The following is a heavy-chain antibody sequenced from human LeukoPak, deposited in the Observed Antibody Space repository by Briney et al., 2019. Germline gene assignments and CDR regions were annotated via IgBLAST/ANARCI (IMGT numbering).Heavy chain of an antibody. CDR2: IYYSGST. CDR3: ASGSIAARRVPFAY. D-gene: IGHD6-6*01. V-gene: IGHV4-39*01. Sequence: SDTLSLTCTASGGSISSSSYYWGWIRQPPGKGLEWIGSIYYSGSTYYNPSLKSRVTISVHTSKNQFPLKLSSVTAADTAVYYCASGSIAARRVPFAYWGQGTLVTVSA. CDR1: GGSISSSSYY. J-gene: IGHJ4*02.